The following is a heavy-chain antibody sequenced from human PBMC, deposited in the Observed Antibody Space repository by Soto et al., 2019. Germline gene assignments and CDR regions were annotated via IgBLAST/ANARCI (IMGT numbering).Heavy chain of an antibody. V-gene: IGHV1-2*02. D-gene: IGHD2-2*02. CDR3: ARSLTEGYCTITGCYTRPLYGMDV. CDR2: INPNSGGT. CDR1: GYTFSGYY. J-gene: IGHJ6*02. Sequence: ASVKVSCKASGYTFSGYYIHWLRQAPGQGLEWMGWINPNSGGTSYAQKFQGRVTVTRDTPTSTAYMELSRLTSDDTAVYYCARSLTEGYCTITGCYTRPLYGMDVWGQGTTVTVSS.